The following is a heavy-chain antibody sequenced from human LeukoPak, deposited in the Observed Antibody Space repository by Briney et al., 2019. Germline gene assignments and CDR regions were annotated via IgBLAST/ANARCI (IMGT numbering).Heavy chain of an antibody. CDR1: GGSFSDYY. CDR2: SGGS. J-gene: IGHJ6*02. Sequence: PAETLSLTCTVSGGSFSDYYWTWIRQPPGKGLEWIGYSGGSNYNPSLKSRVTISIYTSKRHFSLTLSSVTAADTAVYYCARARRHYYGSGKNLTPWPAGLDIWGQGTTVTVS. CDR3: ARARRHYYGSGKNLTPWPAGLDI. V-gene: IGHV4-59*01. D-gene: IGHD3-10*01.